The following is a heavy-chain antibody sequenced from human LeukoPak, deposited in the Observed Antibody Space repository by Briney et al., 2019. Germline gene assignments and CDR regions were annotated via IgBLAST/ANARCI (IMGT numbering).Heavy chain of an antibody. CDR1: GGSISSGDYY. CDR3: ARLGLSTSCYTCYYYYMDV. D-gene: IGHD2-2*02. J-gene: IGHJ6*03. V-gene: IGHV4-30-4*08. Sequence: SQTLSLTCTVSGGSISSGDYYWSWIRQPPGKGLEWIGYIYYSGSTYYNPSLKSRVTISVDTSKNQFSLKLSSVTAADTAVYYCARLGLSTSCYTCYYYYMDVWGRGTTVTVSS. CDR2: IYYSGST.